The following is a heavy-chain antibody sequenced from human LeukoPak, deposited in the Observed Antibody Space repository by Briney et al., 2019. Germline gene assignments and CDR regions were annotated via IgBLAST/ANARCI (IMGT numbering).Heavy chain of an antibody. CDR1: GGSISSYY. Sequence: SETLSLTCTVSGGSISSYYWSWIRQPPGKGLEWIGYIYYSGSTNYNPSLKSRVTISVDTSENQFSLKLSSVTAADTAVYYCAREGTPAGAFDIWGQGTMVTVSS. J-gene: IGHJ3*02. CDR3: AREGTPAGAFDI. D-gene: IGHD1-7*01. CDR2: IYYSGST. V-gene: IGHV4-59*01.